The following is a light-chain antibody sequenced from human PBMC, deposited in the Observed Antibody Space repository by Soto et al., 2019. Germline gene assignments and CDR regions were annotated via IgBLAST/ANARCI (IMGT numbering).Light chain of an antibody. CDR2: GNS. J-gene: IGLJ2*01. Sequence: QSVLTQPRSVSGAPGQRVTISCTGSSSNIGAGYDVHWYQQLPGTAPKLLIYGNSNRPSGVPDRFSGSKSGTSASLAITGLQAEDEADYYCQSYDSSLSGLFGGGTKLTVL. V-gene: IGLV1-40*01. CDR3: QSYDSSLSGL. CDR1: SSNIGAGYD.